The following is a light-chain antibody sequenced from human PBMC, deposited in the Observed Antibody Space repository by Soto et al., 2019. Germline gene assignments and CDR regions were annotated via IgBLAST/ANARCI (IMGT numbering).Light chain of an antibody. CDR1: ESIANY. Sequence: DVQMTQSSSSLSASVGDRVIITCQAKESIANYLNWFQQKPGKAPRLLISDAIHLERGVPSRFSANRSGTDFGLAISSLQAEDGANYYCQQDESQPFTFGGGTKVDI. CDR2: DAI. CDR3: QQDESQPFT. J-gene: IGKJ4*01. V-gene: IGKV1-33*01.